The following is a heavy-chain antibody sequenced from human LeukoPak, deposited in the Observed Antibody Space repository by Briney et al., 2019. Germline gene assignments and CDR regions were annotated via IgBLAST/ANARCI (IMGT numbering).Heavy chain of an antibody. J-gene: IGHJ4*02. CDR1: GHTFTGYY. D-gene: IGHD5-24*01. CDR2: INPNSGGT. CDR3: ARGSALKDGYKSPSDY. V-gene: IGHV1-2*02. Sequence: ASVKVSCKASGHTFTGYYMHWVQQAPGQGLDWMGWINPNSGGTKYAQKFQGRVTMTRDTSISTAYMELNSLTSDDTAVYYCARGSALKDGYKSPSDYWGQGTLVTVSS.